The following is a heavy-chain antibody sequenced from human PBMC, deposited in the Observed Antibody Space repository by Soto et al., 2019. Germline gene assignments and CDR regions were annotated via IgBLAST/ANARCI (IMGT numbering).Heavy chain of an antibody. V-gene: IGHV1-46*03. CDR3: TSYYGKWLVP. CDR1: GYTFTSYY. Sequence: QVQLVQSGAEVKKHGASVKVSCKASGYTFTSYYMHWVRQAPGQGLEWMGIINPSGGSTSYAQKFQGRVTITRDTSTSTVYMELSSLRSEDTAVYYCTSYYGKWLVPWGQGTLVTVSS. J-gene: IGHJ5*02. CDR2: INPSGGST. D-gene: IGHD3-22*01.